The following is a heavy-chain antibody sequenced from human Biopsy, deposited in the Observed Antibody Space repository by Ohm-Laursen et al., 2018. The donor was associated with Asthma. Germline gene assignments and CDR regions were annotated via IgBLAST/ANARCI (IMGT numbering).Heavy chain of an antibody. CDR1: GFVFSQSG. CDR3: ARESGQDSGGTGAFDR. Sequence: SLRLSCAASGFVFSQSGMHWVRQAPGKGLEWVALISSDGHNKYYKDFVKGRFTISRDNSKLRLYLEINSLRVEDSAMYYCARESGQDSGGTGAFDRWGQGIMVAVSS. D-gene: IGHD4-23*01. V-gene: IGHV3-30*03. CDR2: ISSDGHNK. J-gene: IGHJ3*02.